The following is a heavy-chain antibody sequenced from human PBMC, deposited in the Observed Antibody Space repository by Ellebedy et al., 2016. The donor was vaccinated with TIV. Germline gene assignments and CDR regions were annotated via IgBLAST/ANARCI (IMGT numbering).Heavy chain of an antibody. Sequence: AASVKVSCKASGYTFTDYYIHWVRQAPGQGLEWMGWINPNSSGTNYAQSFQGWVTMTRDTSISTAYMELSRLRSDDTALYYCARDGAVTTVFDYWGQGTLVTVSS. V-gene: IGHV1-2*04. D-gene: IGHD4-17*01. CDR2: INPNSSGT. J-gene: IGHJ4*02. CDR3: ARDGAVTTVFDY. CDR1: GYTFTDYY.